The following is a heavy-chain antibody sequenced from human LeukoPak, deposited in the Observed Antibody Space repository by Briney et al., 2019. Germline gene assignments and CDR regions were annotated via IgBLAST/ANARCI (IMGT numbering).Heavy chain of an antibody. D-gene: IGHD6-19*01. CDR1: GGSISSSSYY. CDR2: IYYSGST. Sequence: SETLSLTCTVSGGSISSSSYYWGWIRQPPGKGLEWIGSIYYSGSTYYNPSLKSRVTISVDTSKNQFSLKLSSVTAADTAVYYCARPLPIQQSLVGSGFDYWGQGTLVTVSS. V-gene: IGHV4-39*01. CDR3: ARPLPIQQSLVGSGFDY. J-gene: IGHJ4*02.